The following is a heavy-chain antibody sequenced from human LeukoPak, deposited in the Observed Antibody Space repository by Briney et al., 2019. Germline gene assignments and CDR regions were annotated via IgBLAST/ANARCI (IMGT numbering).Heavy chain of an antibody. V-gene: IGHV1-8*03. CDR1: GYTFTSYD. D-gene: IGHD2-21*02. CDR3: ARDPHPCGGDCYTNGAFDI. CDR2: VNPNSGNT. Sequence: ASVKVSCKASGYTFTSYDINWVRQATGQGLEWMGYVNPNSGNTGNAQNFQGRVTITRTTSISTAYMEVSGLRSDDTAVYYCARDPHPCGGDCYTNGAFDIWGQGTLVTVSS. J-gene: IGHJ3*02.